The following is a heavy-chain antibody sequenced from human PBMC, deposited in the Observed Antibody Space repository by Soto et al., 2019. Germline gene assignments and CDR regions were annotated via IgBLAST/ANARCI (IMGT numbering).Heavy chain of an antibody. V-gene: IGHV4-34*01. Sequence: SETLSLTCAVYGGSFSGYYWSWIRQPPGKGLEWIGEINHSGSTNYNPSLKSRVTISVDTSKNQFSLKLSSVTAADTAVYYCARGLRSGFWSGYNHIYLNWFDPWGQGTLVTVSS. D-gene: IGHD3-3*01. CDR1: GGSFSGYY. CDR2: INHSGST. J-gene: IGHJ5*02. CDR3: ARGLRSGFWSGYNHIYLNWFDP.